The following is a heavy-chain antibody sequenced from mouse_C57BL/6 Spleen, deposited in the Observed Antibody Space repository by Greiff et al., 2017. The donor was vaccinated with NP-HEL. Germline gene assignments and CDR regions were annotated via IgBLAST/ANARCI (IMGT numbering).Heavy chain of an antibody. CDR3: VSEFIQGYFDV. Sequence: EVQLQESGGGLVQPKGSLKLSCAASGFSFNTYAMNWVRQAPGKGLEWVARIRSKSNNYATYYADSVKDRFTISRDDSESMLYLQMNNLKTEDTAMYYCVSEFIQGYFDVWGTGTTVTVSS. J-gene: IGHJ1*03. V-gene: IGHV10-1*01. CDR1: GFSFNTYA. CDR2: IRSKSNNYAT. D-gene: IGHD1-1*01.